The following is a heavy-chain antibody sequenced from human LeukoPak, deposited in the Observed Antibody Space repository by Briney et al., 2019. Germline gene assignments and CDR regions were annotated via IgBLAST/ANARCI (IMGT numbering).Heavy chain of an antibody. CDR3: ARRSGSGRFEDAFDI. CDR1: GFTFSDYY. CDR2: ISSSGSTI. J-gene: IGHJ3*02. V-gene: IGHV3-11*01. Sequence: PGGSLRLSCAASGFTFSDYYMSWIRQAPGKGLEWVSYISSSGSTIYYADSVKGRFTISRDNAKNSLYLQMNSLRAEDTAVYYCARRSGSGRFEDAFDIWGQGTMVTVSS. D-gene: IGHD3-10*01.